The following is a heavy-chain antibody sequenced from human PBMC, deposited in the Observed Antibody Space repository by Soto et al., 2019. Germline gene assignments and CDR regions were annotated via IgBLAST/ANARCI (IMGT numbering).Heavy chain of an antibody. D-gene: IGHD5-12*01. CDR2: ISAYNGNT. CDR3: ARDNTRYSGYDFLMGWFDP. J-gene: IGHJ5*02. V-gene: IGHV1-18*01. Sequence: ASVKVSCKASGYTFTSYGISWVRQAPGQGLEWMGWISAYNGNTKYVQKLQGRVTMTTDTSTSTAYMELRSLRSDDTAVYYCARDNTRYSGYDFLMGWFDPWGQGTLVTVSS. CDR1: GYTFTSYG.